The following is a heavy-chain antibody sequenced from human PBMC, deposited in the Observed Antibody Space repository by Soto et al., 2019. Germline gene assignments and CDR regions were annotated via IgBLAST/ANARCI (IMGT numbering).Heavy chain of an antibody. CDR3: AKDNEQVRPVAILGASFAI. J-gene: IGHJ3*02. CDR2: ISWNSGSV. Sequence: EGQLVESGGGLVQPGRSLRLSCVASGFTFNDYAMHWVRQAPGKGLEWISGISWNSGSVDYANSVTGRFSISRDNARNSLHLQMNSLRPEDTAFYYCAKDNEQVRPVAILGASFAIWGQWTLVTVSS. V-gene: IGHV3-9*01. D-gene: IGHD2-2*01. CDR1: GFTFNDYA.